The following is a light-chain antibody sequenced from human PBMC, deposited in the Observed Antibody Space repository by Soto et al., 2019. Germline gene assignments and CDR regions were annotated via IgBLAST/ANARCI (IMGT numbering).Light chain of an antibody. CDR2: GAS. CDR1: QSVSSNY. CDR3: QQYGSSPLWT. Sequence: EIVLTQSPGTLSLSPGESATLSCRATQSVSSNYLAWYQQKHGQAPRLLIYGASTRATGIPDRFSGSGSGTDFTLTISRLEPEDFAVYYCQQYGSSPLWTFGQGTKVDIK. V-gene: IGKV3-20*01. J-gene: IGKJ1*01.